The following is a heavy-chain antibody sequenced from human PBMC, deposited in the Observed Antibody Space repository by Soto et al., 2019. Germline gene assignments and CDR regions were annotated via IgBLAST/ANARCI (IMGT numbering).Heavy chain of an antibody. CDR3: ARDGVVVVVAAAAGMNWFDP. D-gene: IGHD2-15*01. J-gene: IGHJ5*02. Sequence: QVQLVQSGAEVKKPGASVKVSCKASGYTFTSYGISWVRQAPGQGLEWMGWISAYNGNTNYAQKLQGRVTMTTDTCTSTADMELMSLRSDDTAVYYCARDGVVVVVAAAAGMNWFDPWGQGTLVTVS. CDR2: ISAYNGNT. CDR1: GYTFTSYG. V-gene: IGHV1-18*01.